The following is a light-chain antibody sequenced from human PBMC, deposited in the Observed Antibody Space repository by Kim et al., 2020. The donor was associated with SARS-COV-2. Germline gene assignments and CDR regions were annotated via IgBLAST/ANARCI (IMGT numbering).Light chain of an antibody. CDR1: QSVDKW. CDR2: DAT. CDR3: QQYSTYSYS. J-gene: IGKJ2*03. Sequence: SSSVGDRVIITGRASQSVDKWLAWYQQRPGKAPKLLIYDATDLESGVPSRFSGRGSGTEFTLTITSLQPDDFGTYYCQQYSTYSYSLGQGTKLEI. V-gene: IGKV1-5*01.